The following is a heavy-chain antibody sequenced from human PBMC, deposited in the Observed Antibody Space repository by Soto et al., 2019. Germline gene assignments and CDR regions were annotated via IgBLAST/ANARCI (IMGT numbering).Heavy chain of an antibody. D-gene: IGHD3-3*01. J-gene: IGHJ6*02. CDR3: ARTLYYDFWSGYYDGMDV. Sequence: SETLSLTCTVSGGSISSGGYYWSWIRQHPGKGLEWIGYIYYSGSTYYNPSLKSRVTISVDTSKNQFSLKLSSVTAADTAVYYCARTLYYDFWSGYYDGMDVWGQGTTVTVS. CDR1: GGSISSGGYY. CDR2: IYYSGST. V-gene: IGHV4-31*03.